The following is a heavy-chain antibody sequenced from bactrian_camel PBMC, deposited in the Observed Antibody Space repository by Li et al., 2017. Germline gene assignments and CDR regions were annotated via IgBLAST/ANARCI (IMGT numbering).Heavy chain of an antibody. D-gene: IGHD4*01. Sequence: DVQLVESGGGSVQPGGSLRLSCTATGFTFEDVHAAWYRQAPGRRCELVSAFYRDGDTYYSRSVKGRFTTSRDNDKRRVYLQMESLRPEDSADYFCATNPPRQPRDDDEPSCDEYREWGQGTQVTVS. V-gene: IGHV3S10*01. CDR3: ATNPPRQPRDDDEPSCDEYRE. CDR2: FYRDGDT. CDR1: GFTFEDVH. J-gene: IGHJ4*01.